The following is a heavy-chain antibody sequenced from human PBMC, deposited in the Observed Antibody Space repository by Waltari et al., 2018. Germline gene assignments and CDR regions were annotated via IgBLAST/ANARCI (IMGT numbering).Heavy chain of an antibody. D-gene: IGHD6-13*01. CDR3: ARDTPFQQLVRNSWFDP. J-gene: IGHJ5*02. CDR1: GYTFTGYY. CDR2: INPNSGGT. V-gene: IGHV1-2*06. Sequence: QVQLVQSGAEVKKPGASVKVSCKASGYTFTGYYMHWVRQAPGQGLEWMGRINPNSGGTNYAQKFQGRVTMTRDTSISTAYMELSSVTAADTAVYYCARDTPFQQLVRNSWFDPWGQGTLVTVSS.